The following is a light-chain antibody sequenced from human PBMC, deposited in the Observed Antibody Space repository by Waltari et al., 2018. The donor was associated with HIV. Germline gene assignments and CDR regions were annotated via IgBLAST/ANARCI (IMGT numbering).Light chain of an antibody. CDR2: EGT. CDR3: SSYTASGSVI. Sequence: QSALTQPASVSGSPGQSVTLACTCLTLNDNPVFWSQQPPAKPPKLLIFEGTYRPSGVSNRFSGSKSGNTASLTISELQGEDEAHYYCSSYTASGSVIFGGGTNLTVL. J-gene: IGLJ2*01. V-gene: IGLV2-14*02. CDR1: TLNDNP.